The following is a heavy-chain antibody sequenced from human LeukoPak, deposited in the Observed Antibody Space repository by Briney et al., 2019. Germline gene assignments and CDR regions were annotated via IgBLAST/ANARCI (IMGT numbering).Heavy chain of an antibody. CDR2: IIPIFGTA. J-gene: IGHJ4*02. Sequence: SVKVSCKASGYTFTSYYMHWVRQAPGQGLEWMGGIIPIFGTANYAQKFQGRVTITTDESTSTAYMELSSLRSEDTAVYYCASLPLEYSSSPADYWGQGTLVTVSS. CDR3: ASLPLEYSSSPADY. D-gene: IGHD6-6*01. V-gene: IGHV1-69*05. CDR1: GYTFTSYY.